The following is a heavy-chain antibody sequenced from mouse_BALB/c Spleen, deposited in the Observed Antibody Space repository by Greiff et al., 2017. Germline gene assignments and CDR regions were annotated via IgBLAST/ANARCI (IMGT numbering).Heavy chain of an antibody. CDR2: INPSSGYT. CDR3: ARLIEVRRDFAY. J-gene: IGHJ3*01. CDR1: GYTFTSYT. V-gene: IGHV1-4*01. D-gene: IGHD2-14*01. Sequence: QVQLQQSGAELARPGASVKMSCKASGYTFTSYTMHWVKQRPGQGLEWIGYINPSSGYTNYNQKFKDKATLTADKSSSTAYMQLSSLTSEDSAVYYCARLIEVRRDFAYWGQGTLVTVSA.